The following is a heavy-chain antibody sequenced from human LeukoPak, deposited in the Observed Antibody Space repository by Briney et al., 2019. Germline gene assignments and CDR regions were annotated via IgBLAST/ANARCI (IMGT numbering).Heavy chain of an antibody. CDR2: IVYTGNT. CDR3: ASPRDSGSYNPFDY. V-gene: IGHV4-39*01. Sequence: AEPLSLPCSVSGGPISSCTDYWGWVRRPPGEGRVGLGGIVYTGNTYYNPSHKSRVSISVDTSRNQFSLKLSSVTAADTAVYYCASPRDSGSYNPFDYWGQGTLVTVSS. J-gene: IGHJ4*02. CDR1: GGPISSCTDY. D-gene: IGHD3-10*01.